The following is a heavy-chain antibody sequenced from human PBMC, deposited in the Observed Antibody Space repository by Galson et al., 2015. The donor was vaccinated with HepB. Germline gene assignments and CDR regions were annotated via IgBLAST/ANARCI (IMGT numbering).Heavy chain of an antibody. CDR2: IWFDASNK. CDR1: GFTFSSYD. V-gene: IGHV3-33*01. Sequence: SLRLSCAASGFTFSSYDMHWVRQAPGKGLEWVSFIWFDASNKYYPDSVKGRFTISRDNSKNTLCLQMNSLRAEDTAVYYCASGIAVAGTGGVFDIWGQGTMVTISS. J-gene: IGHJ3*02. CDR3: ASGIAVAGTGGVFDI. D-gene: IGHD6-19*01.